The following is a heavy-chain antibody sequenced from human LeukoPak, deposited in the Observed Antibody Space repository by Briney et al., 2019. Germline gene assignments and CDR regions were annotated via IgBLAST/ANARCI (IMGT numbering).Heavy chain of an antibody. V-gene: IGHV3-30*18. J-gene: IGHJ3*02. CDR3: AKDGRGYSSGWTDALDI. CDR2: ISYDGSNK. Sequence: SAPRLSCALTRFTFRSHGMHWAPQAPGKGIDSLTVISYDGSNKYYADSVKGRFNISRDNSKNTLYLQMNSPRAEDTAVYYCAKDGRGYSSGWTDALDIWGQGTMVTLSS. D-gene: IGHD6-19*01. CDR1: RFTFRSHG.